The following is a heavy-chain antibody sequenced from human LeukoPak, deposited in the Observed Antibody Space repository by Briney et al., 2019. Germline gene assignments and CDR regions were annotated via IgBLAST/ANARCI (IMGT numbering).Heavy chain of an antibody. Sequence: GESLKISCKGSGYSFTSYWIGWVRQMPGKGLEWMGIIYPGDSDTRYSPSFQGQVTTSADKSISTAYLQWSSLKASDTAMYYCARDSGYCTNGVCYPNWFDPWGQGTLVTVSS. CDR2: IYPGDSDT. CDR1: GYSFTSYW. J-gene: IGHJ5*02. CDR3: ARDSGYCTNGVCYPNWFDP. V-gene: IGHV5-51*01. D-gene: IGHD2-8*01.